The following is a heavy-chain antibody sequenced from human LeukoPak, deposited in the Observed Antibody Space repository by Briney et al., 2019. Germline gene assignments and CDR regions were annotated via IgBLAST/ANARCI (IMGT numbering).Heavy chain of an antibody. Sequence: GTSLRLSCAASGFIFDDYAVHWVRQAPGKGLEWVSGISWNSGSMEYADSVKGRFTISRDNAKNSLYLEMTSLRAEDTAVYYCAERGGRLNWGQGTLVTVSS. CDR1: GFIFDDYA. V-gene: IGHV3-9*01. CDR3: AERGGRLN. J-gene: IGHJ4*02. CDR2: ISWNSGSM. D-gene: IGHD3-16*01.